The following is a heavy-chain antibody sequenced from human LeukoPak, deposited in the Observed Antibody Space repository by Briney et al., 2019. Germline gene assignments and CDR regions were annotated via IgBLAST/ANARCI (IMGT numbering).Heavy chain of an antibody. Sequence: SETLSLTCTVSGGSISSYYWGWIRQPPGKGLEWIGSICYSGSTYYNPSLESRVTISVDTSKNQLSLKLRSVTAADTAVYSCARHLVGADSYMDVWGKGTTVTVSS. CDR2: ICYSGST. D-gene: IGHD1-26*01. CDR1: GGSISSYY. V-gene: IGHV4-39*01. CDR3: ARHLVGADSYMDV. J-gene: IGHJ6*03.